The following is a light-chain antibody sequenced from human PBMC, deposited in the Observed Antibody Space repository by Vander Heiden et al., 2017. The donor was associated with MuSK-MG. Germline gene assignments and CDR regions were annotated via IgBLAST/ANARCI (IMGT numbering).Light chain of an antibody. CDR1: QGINNY. J-gene: IGKJ4*01. V-gene: IGKV1-27*01. CDR2: DAS. CDR3: QWDNGVLLT. Sequence: DIQMTQSPSSLSAAVGDRITITCRASQGINNYLAWYQQKPGQAPKLLIYDASTLEARVPSRFTGTASRTEFTLTISSLQPEDIATYYSQWDNGVLLTFGGGTRLELK.